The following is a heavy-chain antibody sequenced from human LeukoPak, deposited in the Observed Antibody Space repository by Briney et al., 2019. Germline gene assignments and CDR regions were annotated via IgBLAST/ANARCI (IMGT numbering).Heavy chain of an antibody. D-gene: IGHD6-19*01. CDR3: ARVPITLAGTKDAKYFQH. Sequence: PGGSLRLSCAASGFTFSSYWMHWVRHAPGKVLVWVSRINSDGSSTNYADSVKGRFTISRDNAKNTLSLQMNSLRAEDTAVYYCARVPITLAGTKDAKYFQHWGQGTLVTVSS. V-gene: IGHV3-74*01. J-gene: IGHJ1*01. CDR2: INSDGSST. CDR1: GFTFSSYW.